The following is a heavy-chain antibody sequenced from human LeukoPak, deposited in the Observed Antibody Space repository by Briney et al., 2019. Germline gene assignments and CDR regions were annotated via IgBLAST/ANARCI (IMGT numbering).Heavy chain of an antibody. J-gene: IGHJ4*02. CDR2: INPSGGST. CDR1: GYTFTSYY. CDR3: ARGRNYYGSGSYLENDY. V-gene: IGHV1-46*01. Sequence: ASVKVSCKASGYTFTSYYMHWVRQAPGQGLEWMGIINPSGGSTSYAQKFQGRVTMTRNTSISTAYMELSSLRSEDTAVYYCARGRNYYGSGSYLENDYWGQGTLVTVSS. D-gene: IGHD3-10*01.